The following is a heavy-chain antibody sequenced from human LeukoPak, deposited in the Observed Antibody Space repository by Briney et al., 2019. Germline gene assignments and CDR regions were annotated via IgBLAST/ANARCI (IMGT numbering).Heavy chain of an antibody. D-gene: IGHD6-6*01. CDR1: GFTFSSYW. CDR2: IKQDGSEK. Sequence: GGSLRLSCAASGFTFSSYWMSWVRQAPGKGLEWVANIKQDGSEKYYVDSVKGRFTISRDNAKNSLYLQMNSLRAEDTAVYYCAKDEGEGSSAFDPWGQGTLVTVSS. J-gene: IGHJ5*02. CDR3: AKDEGEGSSAFDP. V-gene: IGHV3-7*01.